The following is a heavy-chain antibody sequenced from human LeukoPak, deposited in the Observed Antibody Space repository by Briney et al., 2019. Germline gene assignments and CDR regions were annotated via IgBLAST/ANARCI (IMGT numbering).Heavy chain of an antibody. CDR2: IIPIFGTA. D-gene: IGHD3-22*01. CDR3: ASNEGYYDSSGYLDY. Sequence: SVKVSCKASGGTFSSYAISWVRQAPGQGLEWMGGIIPIFGTANYAQKFQGRVTITADESTSTAYMELSSLRSEDTAVYYCASNEGYYDSSGYLDYWGQGTLVTVSS. CDR1: GGTFSSYA. J-gene: IGHJ4*02. V-gene: IGHV1-69*13.